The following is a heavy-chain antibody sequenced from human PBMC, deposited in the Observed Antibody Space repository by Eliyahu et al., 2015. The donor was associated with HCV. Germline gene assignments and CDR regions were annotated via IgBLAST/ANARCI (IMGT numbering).Heavy chain of an antibody. V-gene: IGHV3-11*06. CDR3: ARVLSGTYYRGFDY. J-gene: IGHJ4*01. Sequence: QVQLVESGGDLVKPGGSLRLSCAASGFXFSDYYMSWIRQAPGKGLEWVSFISENSRYTNYADSVRGRFTISRDNAKSSLYLQMNNLRVEDTADYFCARVLSGTYYRGFDYWGQGSLVTVSS. CDR2: ISENSRYT. CDR1: GFXFSDYY. D-gene: IGHD1-26*01.